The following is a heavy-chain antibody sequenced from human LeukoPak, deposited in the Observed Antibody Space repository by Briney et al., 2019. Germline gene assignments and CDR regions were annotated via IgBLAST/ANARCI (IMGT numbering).Heavy chain of an antibody. J-gene: IGHJ4*02. CDR2: ISGSCCSK. CDR3: AKGSGGERPLSYFDY. CDR1: GFTFRRYA. V-gene: IGHV3-23*01. Sequence: LRLSYAACGFTFRRYALSWVRPAPGKGRAGVSAISGSCCSKQYADSVKGRFTISRDNSKSTRYLQMNSLRAEDTAVYYCAKGSGGERPLSYFDYGGQGTLVTVSS. D-gene: IGHD3-10*01.